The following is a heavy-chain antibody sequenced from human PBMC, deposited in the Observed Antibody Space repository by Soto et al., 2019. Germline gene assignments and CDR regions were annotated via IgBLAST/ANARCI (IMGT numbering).Heavy chain of an antibody. CDR1: GFTFSNAW. V-gene: IGHV3-15*01. CDR3: THSGYSYGYGLDY. CDR2: IKSKTDGGTT. D-gene: IGHD5-18*01. J-gene: IGHJ4*02. Sequence: GGSLRLSCAASGFTFSNAWMSWVRQAPGKGLEWVGRIKSKTDGGTTDYAAPVKGRFTISRDDSKNTLYLQMNSLKTEDTAVEYCTHSGYSYGYGLDYWGQGTLVTVSS.